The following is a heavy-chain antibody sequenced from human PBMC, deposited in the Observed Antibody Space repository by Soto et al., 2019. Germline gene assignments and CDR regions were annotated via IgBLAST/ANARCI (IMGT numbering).Heavy chain of an antibody. Sequence: SETLSLTCTVSGGSISSGGYYWSWIRQHPGKGLEWIGYIYYSGSTYYNPSLKSRVTISVDTSKNQFSLKLSSVTAADTAVYYCARAARVIVATIFDAFDIWGQGTMVTVS. CDR3: ARAARVIVATIFDAFDI. V-gene: IGHV4-31*03. CDR2: IYYSGST. J-gene: IGHJ3*02. D-gene: IGHD5-12*01. CDR1: GGSISSGGYY.